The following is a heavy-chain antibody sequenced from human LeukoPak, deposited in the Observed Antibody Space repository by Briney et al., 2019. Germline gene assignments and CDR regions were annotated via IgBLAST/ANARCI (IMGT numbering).Heavy chain of an antibody. CDR2: ISGYNDNA. CDR3: ARDGNDVMDY. D-gene: IGHD1-1*01. J-gene: IGHJ4*02. CDR1: GYIFTNYG. V-gene: IGHV1-18*01. Sequence: GASVKVSCKASGYIFTNYGISWVRQAPGQGLEWVGWISGYNDNAHYAQKLQGRVTMTRETSTSTVYMELRSLSSDDTAIYYCARDGNDVMDYWGQGTPVTVSS.